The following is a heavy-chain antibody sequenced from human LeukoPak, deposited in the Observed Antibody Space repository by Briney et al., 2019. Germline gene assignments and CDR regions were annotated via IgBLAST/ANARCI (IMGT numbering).Heavy chain of an antibody. J-gene: IGHJ5*02. Sequence: GGSLRLSCAASGFTFSSYGMSWVRQAPGKGLEWVSAISGSGGSTYYADSVKGRFTISRDNSKNTLYLQMNSLRAEDTAVYYCAKSRGDYDFWSGYLTLNWFDPWGQGTLVTVSS. CDR2: ISGSGGST. V-gene: IGHV3-23*01. CDR3: AKSRGDYDFWSGYLTLNWFDP. CDR1: GFTFSSYG. D-gene: IGHD3-3*01.